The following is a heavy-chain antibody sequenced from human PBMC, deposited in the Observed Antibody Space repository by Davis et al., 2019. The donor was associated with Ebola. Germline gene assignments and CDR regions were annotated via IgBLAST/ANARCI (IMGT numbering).Heavy chain of an antibody. CDR1: VGTFRSDA. J-gene: IGHJ5*02. CDR3: ARDKLQVCRECPGGSFDP. V-gene: IGHV1-69*11. Sequence: SVKVSCMASVGTFRSDAISWVRQAPGQGLEWMGILIPILGTADYAQKFQARVTITADDSTNTVYMELSSLRSDDTAVYYCARDKLQVCRECPGGSFDPWGQGTLVTVSS. D-gene: IGHD4-11*01. CDR2: LIPILGTA.